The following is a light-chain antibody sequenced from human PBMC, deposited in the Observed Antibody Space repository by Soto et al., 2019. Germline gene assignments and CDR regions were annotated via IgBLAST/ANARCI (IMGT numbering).Light chain of an antibody. Sequence: DIQMTQSPSSLSASVGDRVTITCRASQSISSYLNWYQQKPGKAPKLLIYAASSLQSGVPSRFSGSGSGTDFTLTISSLPPEDFATYYCQQTYSTPFTFGGGTTVEIK. CDR3: QQTYSTPFT. CDR2: AAS. V-gene: IGKV1-39*01. J-gene: IGKJ4*01. CDR1: QSISSY.